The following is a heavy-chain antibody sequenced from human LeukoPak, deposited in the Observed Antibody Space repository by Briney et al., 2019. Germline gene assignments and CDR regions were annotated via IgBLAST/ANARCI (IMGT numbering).Heavy chain of an antibody. CDR1: GLTFSSYA. CDR2: ISGSGGST. J-gene: IGHJ4*02. V-gene: IGHV3-23*01. Sequence: GGSLRLSCAASGLTFSSYAMSWVRQAPGKALEWVSRISGSGGSTYYADSVKGRFTISRDNSKNTLYLQMNSLRAEDTAVYYCAKGLYSPWYREPIDYWGQGTLVTVSS. D-gene: IGHD5-18*01. CDR3: AKGLYSPWYREPIDY.